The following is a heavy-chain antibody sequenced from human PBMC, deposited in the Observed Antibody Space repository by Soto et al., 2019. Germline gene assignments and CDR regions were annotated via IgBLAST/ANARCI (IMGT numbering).Heavy chain of an antibody. D-gene: IGHD3-10*01. V-gene: IGHV3-21*01. CDR3: ARDVLETYYYGSGSAPGY. Sequence: EVQLVESGGGLVKPGGSLRLSCAASGFTFSSYSMNWVRQAPGKGLEWVSSISSSSSYIYYADSVKGRFTISRDNAKNSLSLQMNSLRAEDTAVYYCARDVLETYYYGSGSAPGYWGQGTLVTVSS. J-gene: IGHJ4*02. CDR1: GFTFSSYS. CDR2: ISSSSSYI.